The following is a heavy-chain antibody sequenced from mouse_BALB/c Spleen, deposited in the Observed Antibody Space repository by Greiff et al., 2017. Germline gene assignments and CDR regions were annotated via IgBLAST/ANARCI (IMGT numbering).Heavy chain of an antibody. J-gene: IGHJ3*01. Sequence: QVQLKQSGAELARPGASVKLSCKASGYTFTSYWMQWVKQRPGQGLEWIGAIYPGDGDTRYTQKFKGKATLTADKSSSTAYMQLSSLASEDSAVYYCAREERFAYWGQGTLVTVSA. CDR2: IYPGDGDT. CDR1: GYTFTSYW. CDR3: AREERFAY. V-gene: IGHV1-87*01.